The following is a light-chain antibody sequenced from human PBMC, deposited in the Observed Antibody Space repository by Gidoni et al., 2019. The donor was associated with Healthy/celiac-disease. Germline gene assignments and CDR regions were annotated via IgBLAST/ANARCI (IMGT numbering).Light chain of an antibody. J-gene: IGKJ4*01. Sequence: DIVMTQSPDALAVSLGERATINCKSSQRVLYSSNNKNYLAWYQQKPGQSPQLLIYWASTRASGVPDRFSGSGSGTDFTLTISSLQAEDVAVYYCQQSYSTPLTFGGGTKVEIK. CDR1: QRVLYSSNNKNY. CDR2: WAS. V-gene: IGKV4-1*01. CDR3: QQSYSTPLT.